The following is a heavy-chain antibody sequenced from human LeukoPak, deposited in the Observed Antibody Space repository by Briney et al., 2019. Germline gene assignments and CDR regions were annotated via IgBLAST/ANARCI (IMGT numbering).Heavy chain of an antibody. CDR1: GGSIGSYY. J-gene: IGHJ5*02. CDR3: ARVSLLLWFGELRAFWFDP. D-gene: IGHD3-10*01. CDR2: IYYTGST. Sequence: SETLSLTCTVSGGSIGSYYWSWIRQSPGKGLDWIGYIYYTGSTDYNPPLKSRVTISVDTSKNQFSLKLSSVTAADMAVYYCARVSLLLWFGELRAFWFDPWGQGTLVTVSS. V-gene: IGHV4-59*01.